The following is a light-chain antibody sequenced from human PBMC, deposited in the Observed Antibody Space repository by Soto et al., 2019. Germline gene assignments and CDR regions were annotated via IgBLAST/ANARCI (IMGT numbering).Light chain of an antibody. Sequence: IVRTQSPATLSLCPGEGSTLCGRASQSVVTNLAWYQQKPGQAPRLLIYGASNRATGIPDRFSGSGSGTDFTLTISRLEPEDFAVYYCLQYANSPFTFGPGTKVDIK. CDR2: GAS. CDR1: QSVVTN. J-gene: IGKJ3*01. CDR3: LQYANSPFT. V-gene: IGKV3-20*01.